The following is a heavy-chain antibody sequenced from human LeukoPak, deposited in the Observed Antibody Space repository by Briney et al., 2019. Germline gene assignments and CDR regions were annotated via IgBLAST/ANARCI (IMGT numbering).Heavy chain of an antibody. CDR2: IKSKSDGGTA. J-gene: IGHJ4*02. V-gene: IGHV3-15*01. Sequence: GGSLRLSCAASGFTFTNYAMNWVRQAPGKGLEWVGRIKSKSDGGTADYVAPVEGRFTISRDDSKNMLYLQMNSLKTEDTAVYYCTTDFTVYWGRGTLVTVSS. CDR3: TTDFTVY. CDR1: GFTFTNYA.